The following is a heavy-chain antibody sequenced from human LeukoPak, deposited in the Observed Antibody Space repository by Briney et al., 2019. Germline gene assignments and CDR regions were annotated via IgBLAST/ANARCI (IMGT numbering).Heavy chain of an antibody. CDR2: IYPGDSDI. J-gene: IGHJ1*01. Sequence: GASLQISCKGSGYNFTSYWIGWVHQMPGKGLEWMGIIYPGDSDIRYSPSFQGQVTISADKSISNAYLQWNSLKASDTAMYYCARSDSSGPARGIQYWGQGTLVTVSS. CDR1: GYNFTSYW. V-gene: IGHV5-51*07. D-gene: IGHD3-22*01. CDR3: ARSDSSGPARGIQY.